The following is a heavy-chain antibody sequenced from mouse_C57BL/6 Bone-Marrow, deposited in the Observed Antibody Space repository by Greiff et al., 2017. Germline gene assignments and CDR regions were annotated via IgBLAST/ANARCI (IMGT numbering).Heavy chain of an antibody. CDR1: GYSFTGYF. D-gene: IGHD3-1*01. CDR3: ARWATGDAMDY. V-gene: IGHV1-20*01. CDR2: INPYNGDT. Sequence: EVQLQQSGPELVKPGDSVKISCKASGYSFTGYFMNWVMQSHGQSLEWIGRINPYNGDTFSNQKFKGKATLTVDKSSSTAHLELRSLTSEDSAVYYCARWATGDAMDYWGQGTSVTVSS. J-gene: IGHJ4*01.